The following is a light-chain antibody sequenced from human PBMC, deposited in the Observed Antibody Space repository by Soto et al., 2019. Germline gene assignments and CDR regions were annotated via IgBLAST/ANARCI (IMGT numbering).Light chain of an antibody. J-gene: IGKJ1*01. CDR3: QHWNDYSWT. V-gene: IGKV1-5*03. CDR2: KTS. Sequence: DIHMTQSPSTLSASVGDRDTFTCRASQSISIWLAWYQQKPGKAPNLLIYKTSSLETGVPSRFSGSGSGTELTLTISSLQADDFATYYCQHWNDYSWTFGQGTKVEVK. CDR1: QSISIW.